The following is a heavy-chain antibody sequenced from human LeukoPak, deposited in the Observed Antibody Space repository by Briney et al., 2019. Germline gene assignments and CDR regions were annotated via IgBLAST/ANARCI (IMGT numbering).Heavy chain of an antibody. CDR3: ARRHASGNNAFDS. Sequence: PGGSLRLSCAASGFTVSGSYMNWGRQAPGEGLEWGSVIYAGGSIFYADSVRGRFTISRDNSKNTVYLQMNSLRAEDTAVYYCARRHASGNNAFDSWGQGTLVTVAS. D-gene: IGHD3-10*01. CDR2: IYAGGSI. J-gene: IGHJ3*01. V-gene: IGHV3-53*01. CDR1: GFTVSGSY.